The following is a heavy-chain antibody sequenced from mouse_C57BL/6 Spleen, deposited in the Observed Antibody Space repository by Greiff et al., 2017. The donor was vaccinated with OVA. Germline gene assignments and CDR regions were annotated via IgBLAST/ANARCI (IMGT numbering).Heavy chain of an antibody. Sequence: VQLQQSGAELVKPGASVKLSCTASGFNIKDYYMHWVKQRTEQGLEWIGRIDPEDGETKSAPKFQGKATITADTSSNTAYLQLSSLTSEDTAVYYCARGTTVVATSHWYFDVWGTGTTVTVSS. V-gene: IGHV14-2*01. CDR1: GFNIKDYY. CDR2: IDPEDGET. D-gene: IGHD1-1*01. J-gene: IGHJ1*03. CDR3: ARGTTVVATSHWYFDV.